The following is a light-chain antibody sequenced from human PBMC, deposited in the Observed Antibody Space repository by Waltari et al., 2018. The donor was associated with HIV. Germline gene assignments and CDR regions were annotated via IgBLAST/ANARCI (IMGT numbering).Light chain of an antibody. CDR3: QQLHVYPLT. J-gene: IGKJ4*01. V-gene: IGKV1-9*01. CDR1: QSISSH. CDR2: AAS. Sequence: DIQLTQSPSFLSASVGDRVTVSCRASQSISSHLAWFQQKPGKAPRPLIYAASSLQRGVPSRFSGSGSGTEFTLTTSSLQPEDFATYFCQQLHVYPLTFGGGTKVEI.